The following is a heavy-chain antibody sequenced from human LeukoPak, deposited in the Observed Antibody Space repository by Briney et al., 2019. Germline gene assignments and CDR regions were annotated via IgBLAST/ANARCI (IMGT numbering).Heavy chain of an antibody. Sequence: PSETLSLTCAVSGGSFSGYSWSWIREPPGKGLEWIGEIDHSGSTNYNPSLKSRVTISVDTSKNQFSLKLSSVTAADTAVYYCARSTWVAAFDYWGQGTLVSVSS. CDR2: IDHSGST. CDR1: GGSFSGYS. V-gene: IGHV4-34*01. D-gene: IGHD2-15*01. J-gene: IGHJ4*02. CDR3: ARSTWVAAFDY.